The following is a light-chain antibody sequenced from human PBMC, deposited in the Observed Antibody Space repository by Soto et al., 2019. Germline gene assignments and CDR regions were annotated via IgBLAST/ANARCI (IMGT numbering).Light chain of an antibody. Sequence: DIQMPQSPSTLSASLGDRVTLTWGASQSIGNRLAWYQQKPGKAPKFLIYDASSLQSGVPLRFSGSGSGTEFTLTISSLQPDDFATYYCQQYNTYSPWAFGQGTKVDI. CDR1: QSIGNR. CDR2: DAS. CDR3: QQYNTYSPWA. J-gene: IGKJ1*01. V-gene: IGKV1-5*01.